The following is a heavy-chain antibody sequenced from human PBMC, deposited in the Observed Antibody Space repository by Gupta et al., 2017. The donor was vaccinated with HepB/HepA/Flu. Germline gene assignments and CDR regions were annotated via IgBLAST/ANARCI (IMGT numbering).Heavy chain of an antibody. D-gene: IGHD3-22*01. V-gene: IGHV1-69*01. CDR3: AIEEDYYDSSGYYYY. CDR2: IIPIFGKA. CDR1: GGPFTSYA. Sequence: GSSVRVSYKASGGPFTSYAISWVRQAPGQGLEWMGGIIPIFGKAKYAQKFQIRVTITAEEATSTASMELRRMRSEDTAVYYCAIEEDYYDSSGYYYYGGQVTMVTVSS. J-gene: IGHJ4*02.